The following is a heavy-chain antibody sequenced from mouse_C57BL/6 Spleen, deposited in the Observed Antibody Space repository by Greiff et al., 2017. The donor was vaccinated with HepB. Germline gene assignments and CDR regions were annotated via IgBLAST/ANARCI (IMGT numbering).Heavy chain of an antibody. D-gene: IGHD1-1*01. Sequence: VQLKQSGPELVKPGASVKISCKASGYTFTDYYMNWVKQSHGKSLEWIGDINPNNGGTSYNQKFKGKATLTVDKSSSTAYMELRSLTSEDSAVYYCARCLRYYGSSYETAMDYWGQGTSVTVSS. CDR3: ARCLRYYGSSYETAMDY. V-gene: IGHV1-26*01. CDR2: INPNNGGT. J-gene: IGHJ4*01. CDR1: GYTFTDYY.